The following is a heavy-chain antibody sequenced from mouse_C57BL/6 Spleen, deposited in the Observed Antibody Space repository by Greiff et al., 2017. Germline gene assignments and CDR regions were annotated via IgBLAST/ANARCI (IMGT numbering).Heavy chain of an antibody. CDR1: GYTFTSYW. CDR3: ARYDYDYDRFDY. J-gene: IGHJ2*01. CDR2: IYPSDSET. Sequence: QVQLQQPGAELVRPGSSVKLSCKASGYTFTSYWMHWVKQRPIQGLEWIGNIYPSDSETHYNQKFKDKATLTVDKSSSTAYMQLSSLTSEDSAVYYCARYDYDYDRFDYWGQGTTLTVSS. V-gene: IGHV1-52*01. D-gene: IGHD2-4*01.